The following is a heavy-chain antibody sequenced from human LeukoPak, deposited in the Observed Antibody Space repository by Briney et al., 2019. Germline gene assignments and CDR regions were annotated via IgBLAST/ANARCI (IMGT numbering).Heavy chain of an antibody. D-gene: IGHD3-10*01. V-gene: IGHV1-18*01. J-gene: IGHJ3*02. Sequence: ASVKVSCKASGYTFTSYGISWVRQAPGQGLEWMGWISAYNGNTNYAQKLQGRVTMTTHTSPSTAYMELRRLRSDDTAVYYCARDLVVRFGELRDAFDIWGQGTMVTVSS. CDR3: ARDLVVRFGELRDAFDI. CDR1: GYTFTSYG. CDR2: ISAYNGNT.